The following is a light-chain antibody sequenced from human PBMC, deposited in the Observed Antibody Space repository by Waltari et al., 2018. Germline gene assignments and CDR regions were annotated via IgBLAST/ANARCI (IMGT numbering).Light chain of an antibody. CDR1: SSDVGGYNY. J-gene: IGLJ2*01. Sequence: QSALTQPRSVSGSPGQSVTISCTGTSSDVGGYNYVSWYQQHPGKAPQFLIYDVRERPSGVPDRFSGSRSGHTASRTISGLQAEDEADYYCCSYAGSYNLVFGGGTKLTVL. CDR3: CSYAGSYNLV. V-gene: IGLV2-11*01. CDR2: DVR.